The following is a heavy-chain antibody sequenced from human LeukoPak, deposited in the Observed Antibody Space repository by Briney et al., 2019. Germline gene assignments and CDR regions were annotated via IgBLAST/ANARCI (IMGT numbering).Heavy chain of an antibody. Sequence: SETLSLTCTVSGGSISSGDYYWSWIRQPPGKGLGWIGYIYYSGSTYYNPSLKSRVTISVDTSKNQFSLKLSSVTAADTAVYYCARVGSGWGFDYWGQGTLVTVSS. CDR2: IYYSGST. CDR1: GGSISSGDYY. V-gene: IGHV4-30-4*01. D-gene: IGHD6-19*01. J-gene: IGHJ4*02. CDR3: ARVGSGWGFDY.